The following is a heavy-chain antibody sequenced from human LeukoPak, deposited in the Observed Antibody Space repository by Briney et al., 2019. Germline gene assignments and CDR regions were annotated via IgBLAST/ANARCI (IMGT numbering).Heavy chain of an antibody. Sequence: ASVKVSCKASGYTFTGYYMHWVRQAPGQGLEWMGWISAYNGNTNYAQKLQGRVTMTTDTSTSTAYMELRSLRSDDTAVYYCARDLDDYYYDSSGYYWTFDYWGQGTLVTVSS. V-gene: IGHV1-18*04. CDR1: GYTFTGYY. J-gene: IGHJ4*02. CDR2: ISAYNGNT. CDR3: ARDLDDYYYDSSGYYWTFDY. D-gene: IGHD3-22*01.